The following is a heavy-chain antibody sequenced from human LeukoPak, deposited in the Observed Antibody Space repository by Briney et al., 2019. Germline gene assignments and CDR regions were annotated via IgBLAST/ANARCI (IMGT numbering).Heavy chain of an antibody. V-gene: IGHV3-30*04. J-gene: IGHJ4*02. Sequence: GGSLRLSCAASGFTFSNYAMHWVRQAPGKGLEWVAVISYDGRNKYYADSVKGRFTISRDNSKNTLYLQMNSLRAEDTAVYYCARAPDILTGYYRPAPFDYWGQGTLVTVSS. CDR1: GFTFSNYA. D-gene: IGHD3-9*01. CDR2: ISYDGRNK. CDR3: ARAPDILTGYYRPAPFDY.